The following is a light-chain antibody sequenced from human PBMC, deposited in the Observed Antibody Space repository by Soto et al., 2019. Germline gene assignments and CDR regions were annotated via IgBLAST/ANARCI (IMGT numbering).Light chain of an antibody. V-gene: IGKV3-11*01. CDR1: QSVANF. J-gene: IGKJ4*01. CDR2: DAS. Sequence: IVLTQSPDTLSLSLGERATLSCRASQSVANFLAWYQQKPGQAPRLLIYDASTRATGIPARFSGSGSGTDFTLTISSLVPEVFAVFYLQLLSVLSFGGGTKVEIK. CDR3: QLLSVLS.